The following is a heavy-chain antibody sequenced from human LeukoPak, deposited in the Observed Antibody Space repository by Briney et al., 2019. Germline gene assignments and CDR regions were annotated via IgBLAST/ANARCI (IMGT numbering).Heavy chain of an antibody. J-gene: IGHJ4*02. D-gene: IGHD5-12*01. CDR1: GFTFSSYW. Sequence: GGSLRLSCAASGFTFSSYWMSWVRQAPGKGLEWVSVIYSGGSTYYADSVKGRFTISRDNSKNTLYLQMNSLRAEDTAVYYCARDGGSGYDFDYWGQGTLVTVSS. V-gene: IGHV3-53*01. CDR2: IYSGGST. CDR3: ARDGGSGYDFDY.